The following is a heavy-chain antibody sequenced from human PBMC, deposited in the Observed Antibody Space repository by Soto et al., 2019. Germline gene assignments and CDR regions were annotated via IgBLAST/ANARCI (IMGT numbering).Heavy chain of an antibody. CDR3: AREIAARLPYYYYYGMDV. D-gene: IGHD6-6*01. V-gene: IGHV3-21*01. Sequence: GSLRLSCAASGFTFSSYDMHWVRQATGKGLEWVSTSSSSSYIYYADSVKGRFTISRDNAKNSLYLQMNSLRAEDTAVYYCAREIAARLPYYYYYGMDVWGQGTTVTVSS. CDR2: TSSSSSYI. J-gene: IGHJ6*02. CDR1: GFTFSSYD.